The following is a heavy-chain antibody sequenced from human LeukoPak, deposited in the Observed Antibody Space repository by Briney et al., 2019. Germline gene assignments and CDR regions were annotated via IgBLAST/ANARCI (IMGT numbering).Heavy chain of an antibody. CDR3: ATSYSSGSTTYYYYYYGMDV. CDR1: GYTFAKYA. Sequence: ASVKVSCKASGYTFAKYAIHWVRQAPGQRLEWMGWINAGNGNTKYSQKFQGRVTITRDTSASTAYMELSSLRSEDTAVYYCATSYSSGSTTYYYYYYGMDVWGQGTTVTVSS. D-gene: IGHD6-19*01. J-gene: IGHJ6*02. CDR2: INAGNGNT. V-gene: IGHV1-3*01.